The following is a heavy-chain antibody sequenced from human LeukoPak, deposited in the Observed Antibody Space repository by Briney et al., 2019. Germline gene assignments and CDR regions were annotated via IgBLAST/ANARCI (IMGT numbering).Heavy chain of an antibody. D-gene: IGHD2-21*02. CDR3: ARGARGDTPYNWFDP. CDR1: GSISSYY. CDR2: IYTSGST. J-gene: IGHJ5*02. V-gene: IGHV4-4*09. Sequence: SETLSLTCTVSGSISSYYWSWIRQPPGKGLEWIGYIYTSGSTNYNPSLKSRVTISVDTSKNQFSLDLSSVTAADTAVYYCARGARGDTPYNWFDPWGQGTLVTVSS.